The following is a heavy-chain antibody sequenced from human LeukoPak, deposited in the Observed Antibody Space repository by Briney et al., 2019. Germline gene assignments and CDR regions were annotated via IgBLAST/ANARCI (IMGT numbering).Heavy chain of an antibody. CDR2: ISGSGGST. CDR3: AKEKGDGYSGYDYYFDY. D-gene: IGHD5-12*01. CDR1: GFTFSSYA. Sequence: TGXXXXLSCAASGFTFSSYAMSWVRQAPGKGLEWVSAISGSGGSTYYADSVKGRFTISRDNSKKTLYLQMNSLRAEDTAVYYCAKEKGDGYSGYDYYFDYWGQGTLVTVSS. J-gene: IGHJ4*02. V-gene: IGHV3-23*01.